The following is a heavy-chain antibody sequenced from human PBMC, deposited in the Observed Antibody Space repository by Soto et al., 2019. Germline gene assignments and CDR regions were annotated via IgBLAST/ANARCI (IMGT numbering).Heavy chain of an antibody. CDR1: GFTFTSFG. V-gene: IGHV3-33*01. CDR2: GWYGGDK. Sequence: QVQLVESGGGVVQPGRSLRLSCAASGFTFTSFGMHWVRQAPGKGLEWVAVGWYGGDKFYADSVKGRFTISRDNSKNTLSLQMDSLRAEDTAVYYCARGYNGSYFRPPDRWGQGTLVTVSS. J-gene: IGHJ5*02. D-gene: IGHD1-26*01. CDR3: ARGYNGSYFRPPDR.